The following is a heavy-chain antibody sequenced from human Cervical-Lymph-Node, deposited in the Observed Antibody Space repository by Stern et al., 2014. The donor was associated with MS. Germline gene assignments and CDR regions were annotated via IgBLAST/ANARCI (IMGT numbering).Heavy chain of an antibody. D-gene: IGHD1-14*01. CDR2: IIPVFGTP. CDR1: GDTSNTDA. J-gene: IGHJ6*02. Sequence: VQLVESGAEVQKPGSSVKVSCKASGDTSNTDAIHWVRQAPGQGLEWMGGIIPVFGTPVYAQRFKGRVSIAADESTATDYMELSRLRSDDTAVYYCTRGASSAAWYKHAVDVWGQGTTVTVSS. CDR3: TRGASSAAWYKHAVDV. V-gene: IGHV1-69*01.